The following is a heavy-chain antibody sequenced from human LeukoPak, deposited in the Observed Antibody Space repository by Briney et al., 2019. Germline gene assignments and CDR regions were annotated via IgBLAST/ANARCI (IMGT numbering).Heavy chain of an antibody. J-gene: IGHJ4*02. Sequence: SETLSLTCTVSGGSISSYYWSWIRQPPGKGLEWIGYIYYSGSTNYNPSLKSRVTISVDTSKNQFSLKLSSVTAADTAVYYCARSQFGGPQSGFDYWVQGTLVTVSS. CDR1: GGSISSYY. CDR2: IYYSGST. CDR3: ARSQFGGPQSGFDY. D-gene: IGHD3-10*01. V-gene: IGHV4-59*01.